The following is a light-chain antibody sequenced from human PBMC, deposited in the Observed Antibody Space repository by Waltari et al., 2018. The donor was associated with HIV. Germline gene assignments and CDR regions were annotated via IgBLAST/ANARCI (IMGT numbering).Light chain of an antibody. J-gene: IGLJ2*01. CDR3: QVWDGSSDWI. CDR1: NIESYS. V-gene: IGLV3-21*02. CDR2: DDT. Sequence: SYVLTQPPSVSVAPGQTARLTCGGNNIESYSVHWYQQKPGQVPELVVFDDTDRPSGIPDRFSGSNSGSTAALTISRVEAGDAADYYCQVWDGSSDWIFGGGTKLTVL.